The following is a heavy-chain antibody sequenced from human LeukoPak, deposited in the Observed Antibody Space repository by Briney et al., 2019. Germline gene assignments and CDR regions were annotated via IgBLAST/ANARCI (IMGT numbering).Heavy chain of an antibody. CDR3: ARSRITIFGVITRGAFDI. D-gene: IGHD3-3*01. CDR1: GFTFDDYG. Sequence: GGSLRLSCAASGFTFDDYGMNWVRQAPGKGLEWVSGINWNGDRIGYADSVKGRFTISRDNAKNSLYLQMNSLRAEDTALYYCARSRITIFGVITRGAFDIWRQGTMVTVSS. V-gene: IGHV3-20*04. J-gene: IGHJ3*02. CDR2: INWNGDRI.